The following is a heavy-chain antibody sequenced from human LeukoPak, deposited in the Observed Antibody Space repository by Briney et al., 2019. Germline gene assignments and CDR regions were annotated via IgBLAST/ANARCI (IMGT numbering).Heavy chain of an antibody. D-gene: IGHD3-16*01. CDR3: ARESGSYLWRSWLNP. CDR1: GASISGYY. V-gene: IGHV4-59*01. J-gene: IGHJ5*02. Sequence: SETLSLTCSVSGASISGYYWTWIRQPPGKGLEWIGNIYNSGNTNYNPSLKSRVTISIDTSKNQFSLKVISVTAADTAIYYCARESGSYLWRSWLNPWGQGTLVTVSS. CDR2: IYNSGNT.